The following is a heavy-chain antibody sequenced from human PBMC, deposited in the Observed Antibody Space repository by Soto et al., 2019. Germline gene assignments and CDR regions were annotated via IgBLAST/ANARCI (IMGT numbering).Heavy chain of an antibody. CDR2: IIPIFGTA. CDR3: AKVRYSSPMGYYYGRDV. D-gene: IGHD6-19*01. Sequence: SVKVSCKASRVAFSKFIVTWVRQAPGLGLEWVGGIIPIFGTADYAQKFQGRVTITADESTSTSYMEVNNLRSEDTAVYYCAKVRYSSPMGYYYGRDVWGQGTTVTVSS. CDR1: RVAFSKFI. V-gene: IGHV1-69*13. J-gene: IGHJ6*02.